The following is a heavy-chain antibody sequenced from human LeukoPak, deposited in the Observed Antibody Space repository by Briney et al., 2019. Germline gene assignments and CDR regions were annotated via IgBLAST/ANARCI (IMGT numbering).Heavy chain of an antibody. CDR1: GFTVSSNY. J-gene: IGHJ3*02. D-gene: IGHD6-25*01. CDR2: IYSGGST. Sequence: GGSLRLSCAASGFTVSSNYMSWVRQAPGKGLEWVSVIYSGGSTYYADSVKGRYTISRDNSKNTLYLQMNSLRAEDTAVYYCARGTHSSGYAFDIWGQGTMVTVSS. V-gene: IGHV3-53*01. CDR3: ARGTHSSGYAFDI.